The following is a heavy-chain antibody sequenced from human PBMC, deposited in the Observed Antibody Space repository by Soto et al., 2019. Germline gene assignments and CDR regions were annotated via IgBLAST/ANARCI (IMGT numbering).Heavy chain of an antibody. CDR2: IYPGDSDT. J-gene: IGHJ3*02. D-gene: IGHD3-22*01. CDR1: GYSFTSYW. CDR3: ARSLLINYYDSSGYYPNDAFDI. Sequence: LGESLKISCKGSGYSFTSYWIGWVRQMPGKGLEWMGIIYPGDSDTRYSPSFQGQVTISADKSISTAYLQWSSLKASDTAMYYCARSLLINYYDSSGYYPNDAFDIWGQGTMVTVSS. V-gene: IGHV5-51*01.